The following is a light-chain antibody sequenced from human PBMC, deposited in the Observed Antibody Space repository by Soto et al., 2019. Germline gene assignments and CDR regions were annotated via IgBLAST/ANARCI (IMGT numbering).Light chain of an antibody. V-gene: IGLV2-8*01. CDR3: SSYADSNNPVI. Sequence: QSALTQPPSASGSPGQSVTISCTGTSSDVGGYNYVSWYQQHPGKAPKFLIFEVSRRPSGVPDRFSGSKSGNTASLTASGLQADDEADYYCSSYADSNNPVIFGGGTKLTVL. CDR2: EVS. CDR1: SSDVGGYNY. J-gene: IGLJ2*01.